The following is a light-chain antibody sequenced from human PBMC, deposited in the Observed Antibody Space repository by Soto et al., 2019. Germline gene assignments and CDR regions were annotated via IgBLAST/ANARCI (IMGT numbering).Light chain of an antibody. CDR1: SSNIGDNY. J-gene: IGLJ7*01. CDR3: GTWDSSLSVAV. Sequence: QSALTQPPSVSAAAGQKVTISCSGGSSNIGDNYVSWYQQVPGTAPKLLIYDNDQRSSGTPDRFSAYKSGTSATLGITGLQTGDEAAYYCGTWDSSLSVAVFGGGTQLTVL. CDR2: DND. V-gene: IGLV1-51*01.